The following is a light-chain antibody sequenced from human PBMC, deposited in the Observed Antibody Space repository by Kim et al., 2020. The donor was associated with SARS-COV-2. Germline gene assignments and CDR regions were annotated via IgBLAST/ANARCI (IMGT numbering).Light chain of an antibody. CDR1: QSIGTW. V-gene: IGKV1-5*01. CDR2: DAS. Sequence: SALVGDRITITCRASQSIGTWLAWYQQKPGTAPKLLIFDASNLESGVSSRFSGSGSGTEFTLTISSLQVDDFATYYCQQYHSYSTFGQGTKVDIK. J-gene: IGKJ1*01. CDR3: QQYHSYST.